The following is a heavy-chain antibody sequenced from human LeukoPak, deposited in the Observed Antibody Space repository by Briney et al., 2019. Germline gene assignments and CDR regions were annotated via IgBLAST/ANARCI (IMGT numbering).Heavy chain of an antibody. J-gene: IGHJ3*02. CDR1: GYTFTSYD. Sequence: ASVKVSCKASGYTFTSYDINWVRQATGQGLEWMGWMNPNSGNTGYAQKFQSRVTITRNTSISTAYMELSSLRSEDTAVYYCARGRSNDFWSGLVLFAFDIWGQGTMVTVSS. CDR3: ARGRSNDFWSGLVLFAFDI. V-gene: IGHV1-8*03. CDR2: MNPNSGNT. D-gene: IGHD3-3*01.